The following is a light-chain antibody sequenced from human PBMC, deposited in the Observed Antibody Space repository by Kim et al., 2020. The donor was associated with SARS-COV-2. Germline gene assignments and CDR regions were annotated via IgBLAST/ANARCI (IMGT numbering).Light chain of an antibody. Sequence: GKTVTISCTRSSGSIASNYVQWYQQRPGSAPTTVIYEDNQRPSGVPDRFSGSIDSSSNSASLTISGLKTEDEADYYCQSYDSNQEVFGGGTQLTVL. CDR1: SGSIASNY. CDR2: EDN. V-gene: IGLV6-57*03. CDR3: QSYDSNQEV. J-gene: IGLJ2*01.